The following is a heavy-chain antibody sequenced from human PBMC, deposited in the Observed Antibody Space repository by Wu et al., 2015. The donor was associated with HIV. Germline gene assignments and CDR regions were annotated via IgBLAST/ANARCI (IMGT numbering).Heavy chain of an antibody. CDR1: GYTFTDYY. CDR3: ARDGIQLWLQGWFDP. CDR2: INPNTGDT. D-gene: IGHD5-18*01. Sequence: QVQLVQSGAEVQKSGASLKVSCKTSGYTFTDYYIHWVRQAPGQGLQWMGWINPNTGDTNYAETFKGRVTMTRDTSISTAYMELSRLRSDDTAVYYCARDGIQLWLQGWFDPWAREPWSPSPQ. V-gene: IGHV1-2*02. J-gene: IGHJ5*02.